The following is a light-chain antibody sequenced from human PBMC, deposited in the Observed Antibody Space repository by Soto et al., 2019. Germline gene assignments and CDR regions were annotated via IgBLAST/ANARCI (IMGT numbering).Light chain of an antibody. J-gene: IGKJ1*01. CDR3: AQIYTAQWT. CDR2: GAS. CDR1: ENIKNY. V-gene: IGKV1-39*01. Sequence: DIHVTQSPSSLPASLGDRVTITCRASENIKNYLIWYHQKPGKAPKLLIYGASTLKTGVPSRFSGSGSGTDFTFTIGGLQPDDFATYYCAQIYTAQWTFGQGTRV.